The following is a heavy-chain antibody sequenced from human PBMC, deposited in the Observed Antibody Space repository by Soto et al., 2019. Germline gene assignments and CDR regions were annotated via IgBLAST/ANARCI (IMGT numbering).Heavy chain of an antibody. CDR3: ARDYDFWSGVQGQEHYYYYGMDV. V-gene: IGHV1-18*01. CDR1: GYTFTSYG. CDR2: ISAYNGNT. D-gene: IGHD3-3*01. J-gene: IGHJ6*02. Sequence: ASVKVSCKASGYTFTSYGISWVRQAPGQGLEWMGWISAYNGNTNYAQKLQGRVTMTTDTSTSTAYMELRSLRSDDTAVYYCARDYDFWSGVQGQEHYYYYGMDVWGQGTTVTVSS.